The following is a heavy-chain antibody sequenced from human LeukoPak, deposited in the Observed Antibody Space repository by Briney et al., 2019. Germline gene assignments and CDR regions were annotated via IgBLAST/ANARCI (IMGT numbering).Heavy chain of an antibody. Sequence: SETLSLTRAVYGGSFRGYYWSGLRPPPAKGLAWMGETNHSGSTNYNPSLKSRVTISVDTSKNQFSLKLSSVTAADTAVYYCARGAYDSIGYYPFPFDYWGQGTLLTVSS. D-gene: IGHD3-22*01. J-gene: IGHJ4*02. CDR1: GGSFRGYY. V-gene: IGHV4-34*01. CDR3: ARGAYDSIGYYPFPFDY. CDR2: TNHSGST.